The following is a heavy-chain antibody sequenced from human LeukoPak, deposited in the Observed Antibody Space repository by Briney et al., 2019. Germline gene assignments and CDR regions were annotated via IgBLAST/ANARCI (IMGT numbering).Heavy chain of an antibody. V-gene: IGHV3-30*03. CDR2: ISYDGSNK. Sequence: GGSLRLSCAASGFTFSSYGMHWVRQAPGKGLEWVAIISYDGSNKYYADSVKGRFTISRDNSKNTLYLQLNSLRAEDTALYYCADSPNYTNDYWGQGTLVTVSS. D-gene: IGHD2-8*01. CDR3: ADSPNYTNDY. CDR1: GFTFSSYG. J-gene: IGHJ4*02.